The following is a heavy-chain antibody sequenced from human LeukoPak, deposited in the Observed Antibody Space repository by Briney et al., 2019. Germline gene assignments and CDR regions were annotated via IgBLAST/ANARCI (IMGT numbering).Heavy chain of an antibody. CDR1: GFNFNNFA. V-gene: IGHV3-23*01. D-gene: IGHD3-22*01. CDR2: MTGPADTT. Sequence: GGSLRLSCAASGFNFNNFAMSWVRQAPGKGPEWLSAMTGPADTTYYAESVKGRFTISRDYSKSMVYLQMNSLRAEDTAVYYCASSTYYYDSSGYYYNYWGQGTLVTVSS. CDR3: ASSTYYYDSSGYYYNY. J-gene: IGHJ4*02.